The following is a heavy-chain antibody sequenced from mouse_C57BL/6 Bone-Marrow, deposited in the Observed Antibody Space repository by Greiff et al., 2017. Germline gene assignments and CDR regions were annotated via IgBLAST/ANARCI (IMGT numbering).Heavy chain of an antibody. CDR3: ARRGDPAMDY. Sequence: EVKLMESGGGLVQPGGSLKLSCAASGFTFSDYYMYWVRQTPEKRLEWVAYISNGGGSTYYPDTVKGRFTISRDNAKNTLYLQMSRLKSEDTAMYYCARRGDPAMDYWGQGTSVTVSS. CDR2: ISNGGGST. J-gene: IGHJ4*01. V-gene: IGHV5-12*01. CDR1: GFTFSDYY.